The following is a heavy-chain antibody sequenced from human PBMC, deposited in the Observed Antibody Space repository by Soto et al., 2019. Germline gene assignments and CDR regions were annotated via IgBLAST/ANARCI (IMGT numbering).Heavy chain of an antibody. CDR2: INGYTGNT. CDR3: ARSWVTGKGVIDV. V-gene: IGHV1-18*01. D-gene: IGHD3-16*01. CDR1: GYTFTSYG. Sequence: ASVKVSCKASGYTFTSYGLSWVRQAPGQGLEWMGWINGYTGNTNYAQKFQGRVTMTTDTSTNTAYLDLWTLISDDTAVYYFARSWVTGKGVIDVWGKGTTVTVSS. J-gene: IGHJ6*03.